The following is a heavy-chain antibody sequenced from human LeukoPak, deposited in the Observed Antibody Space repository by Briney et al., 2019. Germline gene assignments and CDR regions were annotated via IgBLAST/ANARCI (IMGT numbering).Heavy chain of an antibody. D-gene: IGHD6-13*01. CDR2: INTNTGNP. J-gene: IGHJ1*01. CDR3: ARVGPPTPTIATAGTGYFQH. V-gene: IGHV7-4-1*02. CDR1: GYSFTTYA. Sequence: ASVKVSCKASGYSFTTYALNWVRQAPGQGLEWMGWINTNTGNPTYAQGFTGRFVFSLDTSVSTAYLQISSLKAEDTAVYYCARVGPPTPTIATAGTGYFQHWGQGTLVTVSS.